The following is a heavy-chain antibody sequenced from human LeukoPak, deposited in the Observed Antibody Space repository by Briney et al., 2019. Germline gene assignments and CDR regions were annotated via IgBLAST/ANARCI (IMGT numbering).Heavy chain of an antibody. CDR2: IYHSGST. CDR1: GGSISSGGYY. Sequence: PSQTLSLTCTVSGGSISSGGYYWSWIRQPPGKGLEWIGYIYHSGSTYYNPSLKSRVTISVDRSKNQFSLKLSSVTAADTAVYYCARDMEGIAARMVAFDIWGQGTMVTVSS. J-gene: IGHJ3*02. V-gene: IGHV4-30-2*01. CDR3: ARDMEGIAARMVAFDI. D-gene: IGHD6-6*01.